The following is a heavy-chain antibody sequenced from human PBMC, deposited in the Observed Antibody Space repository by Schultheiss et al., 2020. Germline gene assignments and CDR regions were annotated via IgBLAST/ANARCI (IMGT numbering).Heavy chain of an antibody. CDR3: AKDLSSSWYYFDY. J-gene: IGHJ4*02. Sequence: GGSLRLSCAASGFTFSYYYMSGVRQAPGKGLEWVSGISWNSGSIGYADSVKGRFTISRDNAKNSLYLQMNSLRAEDTALYYCAKDLSSSWYYFDYWGQGTLVTVSS. V-gene: IGHV3-9*01. D-gene: IGHD6-13*01. CDR1: GFTFSYYY. CDR2: ISWNSGSI.